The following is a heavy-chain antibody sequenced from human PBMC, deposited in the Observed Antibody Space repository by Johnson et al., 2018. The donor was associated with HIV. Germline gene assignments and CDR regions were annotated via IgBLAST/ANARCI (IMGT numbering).Heavy chain of an antibody. J-gene: IGHJ3*02. V-gene: IGHV3-74*02. Sequence: VQLVESGGGLVQPGGSLRLSCAASGFTFSNHWMHWVRQAPGKGLVWVSRINSDGSSRNYADSVTGRFTISRDNAKNTLYLQMNSLRAEDTAVYYCARVEWELDAFDIWGQGTMVTVSS. D-gene: IGHD1-26*01. CDR2: INSDGSSR. CDR1: GFTFSNHW. CDR3: ARVEWELDAFDI.